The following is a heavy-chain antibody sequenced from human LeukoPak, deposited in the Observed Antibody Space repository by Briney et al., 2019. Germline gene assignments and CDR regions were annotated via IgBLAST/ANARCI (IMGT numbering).Heavy chain of an antibody. D-gene: IGHD3-16*02. CDR1: GGTFSSYA. Sequence: SVKVSCKASGGTFSSYAISWVRQAPGQGLEWMGGIIPIFGTANYAQKFQGRVTITADESTSTAYMELSSLRSEDTAVYYCARVHVWGSYRSYFDYWGQGTLVTVSS. CDR3: ARVHVWGSYRSYFDY. CDR2: IIPIFGTA. J-gene: IGHJ4*02. V-gene: IGHV1-69*01.